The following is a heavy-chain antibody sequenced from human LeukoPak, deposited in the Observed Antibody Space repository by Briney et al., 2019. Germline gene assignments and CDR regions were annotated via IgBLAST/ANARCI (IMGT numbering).Heavy chain of an antibody. J-gene: IGHJ5*02. CDR2: INPSGGST. D-gene: IGHD3-10*01. CDR3: ARRGSPYNWFDP. CDR1: GYTFTSYY. Sequence: ASVKVSCTASGYTFTSYYMHWVRQAPGQGLEWMGIINPSGGSTSYAQKFQGRVTMTRDTSTSTVYMELSSLRSEDTAVYYCARRGSPYNWFDPWGQGTLVTVSS. V-gene: IGHV1-46*03.